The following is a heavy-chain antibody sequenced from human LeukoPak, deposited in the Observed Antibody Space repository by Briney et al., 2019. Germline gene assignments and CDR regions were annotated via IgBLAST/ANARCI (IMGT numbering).Heavy chain of an antibody. D-gene: IGHD3-10*01. V-gene: IGHV1-18*01. CDR1: GYTFTSYC. J-gene: IGHJ4*02. CDR3: ARDLTSRVRGVIAY. CDR2: ISAFNCNP. Sequence: ASVKVSCMASGYTFTSYCISWVRPAPGQELTGMGWISAFNCNPNYAPKLQGRVTMTTDTSTSTAYMELRSLRSDDTAVYYCARDLTSRVRGVIAYWGQGALVTVSS.